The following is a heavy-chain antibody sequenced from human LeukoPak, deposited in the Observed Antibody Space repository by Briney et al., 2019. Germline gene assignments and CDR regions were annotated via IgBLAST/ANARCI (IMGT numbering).Heavy chain of an antibody. D-gene: IGHD3-16*02. V-gene: IGHV3-66*01. Sequence: PGGSLRLSCAASGFTVSSNYMSWVRQAPGKGLEWVSVIYSGGSTYYADSVKGRFTISRDNSKNTLYLQMNSLRAEDTAVYYCARDSKVITFGGVIVKSDYWGQGTLVTVSS. CDR2: IYSGGST. J-gene: IGHJ4*02. CDR3: ARDSKVITFGGVIVKSDY. CDR1: GFTVSSNY.